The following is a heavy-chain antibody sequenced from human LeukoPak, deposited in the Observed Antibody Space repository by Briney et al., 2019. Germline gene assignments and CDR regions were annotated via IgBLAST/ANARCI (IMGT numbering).Heavy chain of an antibody. J-gene: IGHJ5*01. CDR1: GSTFSSYW. CDR2: IKQDGREK. CDR3: ARDRCEGYCTSFDS. Sequence: GGSLRLSCAVSGSTFSSYWMSWVGQAPGKGLEWGANIKQDGREKYYVDSVKGRFTISRDNAKNSLYLQMNSLRAEDTAVYYCARDRCEGYCTSFDSWGQGTLVTVSS. D-gene: IGHD2-8*01. V-gene: IGHV3-7*01.